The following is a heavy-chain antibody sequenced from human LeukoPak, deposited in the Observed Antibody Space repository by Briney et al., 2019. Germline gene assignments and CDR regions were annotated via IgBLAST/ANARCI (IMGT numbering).Heavy chain of an antibody. D-gene: IGHD6-13*01. Sequence: ASVKVSCKASGYTFTTYAMHWVRQAPGQRLEWMGWINAGNGNTEYSQKFQGRVTITRDTSASTAYMELSSLRSEDTAVYYCARDQSSSWPLDYWGQGTLVTVSS. J-gene: IGHJ4*02. CDR3: ARDQSSSWPLDY. CDR1: GYTFTTYA. CDR2: INAGNGNT. V-gene: IGHV1-3*01.